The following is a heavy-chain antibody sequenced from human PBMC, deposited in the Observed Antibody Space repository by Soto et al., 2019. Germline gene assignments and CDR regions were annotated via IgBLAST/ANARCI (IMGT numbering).Heavy chain of an antibody. D-gene: IGHD3-22*01. V-gene: IGHV4-31*03. J-gene: IGHJ4*02. CDR3: ARHTPQYYYDSSGYGSLGFDY. Sequence: PSETLSLTCTVSGGSISSGGYYWSWIRQHPGKGLEWIGYIYYSGSTYYNPSLKSRVTISVDTSKNQFSLKLSSVTAADTAVYYCARHTPQYYYDSSGYGSLGFDYWSQGTLVTVSS. CDR1: GGSISSGGYY. CDR2: IYYSGST.